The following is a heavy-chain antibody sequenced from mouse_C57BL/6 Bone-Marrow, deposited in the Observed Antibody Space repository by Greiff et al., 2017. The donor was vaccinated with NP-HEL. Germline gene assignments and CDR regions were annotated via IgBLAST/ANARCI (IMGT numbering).Heavy chain of an antibody. CDR2: ISSGSSTI. Sequence: EVQLVESGGGLVKPGGSLKLSCAASGFTFSDYGMHWVRQAPEKGLAWVAYISSGSSTIYYADTVKGRFTISRDNAKNTLFLQMTSLRSEDTAMYYCARTDSNYGLYYFDYWGQGTTLTVSS. CDR1: GFTFSDYG. CDR3: ARTDSNYGLYYFDY. V-gene: IGHV5-17*01. J-gene: IGHJ2*01. D-gene: IGHD2-5*01.